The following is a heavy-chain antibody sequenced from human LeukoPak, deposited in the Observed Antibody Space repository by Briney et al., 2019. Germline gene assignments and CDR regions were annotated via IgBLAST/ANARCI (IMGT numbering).Heavy chain of an antibody. CDR1: GYTFTSYD. CDR2: MNPNSGNT. J-gene: IGHJ4*02. CDR3: ARGMTTVTTGFDY. D-gene: IGHD4-17*01. V-gene: IGHV1-8*03. Sequence: ASVKVSCKASGYTFTSYDINWVRQATGQGLEWMGWMNPNSGNTGYAQKFQGRVTITRNTSISTAYMELSSLRSEDTAMYYCARGMTTVTTGFDYWGQGTLVTVSS.